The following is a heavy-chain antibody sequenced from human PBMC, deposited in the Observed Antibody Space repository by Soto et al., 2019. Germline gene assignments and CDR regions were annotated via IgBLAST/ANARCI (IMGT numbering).Heavy chain of an antibody. Sequence: GASVKVSCKACGGTFSSYAISWVRQAPGQGLEWMGGIIPIFGTANYAQKFQGRVTITADKSTSTAYMELSSLRSEDTAVYYCASARYCSSTSCYTGDYYYYYGMDVWGQGTTVTVSS. V-gene: IGHV1-69*06. J-gene: IGHJ6*02. CDR1: GGTFSSYA. D-gene: IGHD2-2*02. CDR3: ASARYCSSTSCYTGDYYYYYGMDV. CDR2: IIPIFGTA.